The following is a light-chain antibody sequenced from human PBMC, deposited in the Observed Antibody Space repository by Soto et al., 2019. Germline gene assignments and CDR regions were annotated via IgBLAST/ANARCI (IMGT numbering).Light chain of an antibody. Sequence: DIQMTQSPSSLSASVGDRVTITCRASQSISSYLNWYQQKPGKAPKLLIYAASSLQSGVPSRFSGSGSGTEFTLTIRSLQPEDFATYYCQQRYTSPWITFGQGTRLEIK. CDR3: QQRYTSPWIT. CDR1: QSISSY. CDR2: AAS. J-gene: IGKJ5*01. V-gene: IGKV1-39*01.